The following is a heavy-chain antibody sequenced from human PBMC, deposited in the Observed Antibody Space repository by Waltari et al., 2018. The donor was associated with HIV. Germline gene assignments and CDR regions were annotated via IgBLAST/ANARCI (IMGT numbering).Heavy chain of an antibody. CDR2: LKRCSSEG. J-gene: IGHJ4*02. D-gene: IGHD6-25*01. CDR3: VRDDPGYTPIDY. Sequence: EAGGGLAEAGASVAHPFLTPGFSCLRSSFNWVRLRPGKGLEWVASLKRCSSEGSYVDSVKGRFTISRDDSVNTLFLHLDKLKAEDTARYFCVRDDPGYTPIDYWGPGTLVSVSP. V-gene: IGHV3-21*04. CDR1: GFSCLRSS.